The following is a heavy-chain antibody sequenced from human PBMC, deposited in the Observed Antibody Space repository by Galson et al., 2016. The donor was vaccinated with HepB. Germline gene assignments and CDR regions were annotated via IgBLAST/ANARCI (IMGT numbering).Heavy chain of an antibody. CDR1: AFTFNTYT. J-gene: IGHJ4*02. CDR2: ISNSGTYM. CDR3: ARNGRRNYGDYGRFDY. V-gene: IGHV3-21*01. Sequence: SLRLSCAASAFTFNTYTMNWVRQAPGKGLEWVSSISNSGTYMYYADSVRGRFTISRDNAKYSLYLQLNSLRAEDTAVYYCARNGRRNYGDYGRFDYWGQGTLVTVSS. D-gene: IGHD4-17*01.